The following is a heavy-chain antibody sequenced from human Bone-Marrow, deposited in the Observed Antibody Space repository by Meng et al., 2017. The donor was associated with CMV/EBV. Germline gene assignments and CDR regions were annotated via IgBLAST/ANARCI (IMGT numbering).Heavy chain of an antibody. D-gene: IGHD5-18*01. CDR3: ATIVREFIYESSPELFDI. J-gene: IGHJ3*02. CDR1: GGTFSSHA. CDR2: ILPLAGIV. Sequence: SVKVSCQASGGTFSSHAISWMRQAPGQGLKWMGMILPLAGIVNHSQQFQGRVTITADKSTSTAYMDLTSLTSEDTAIYYCATIVREFIYESSPELFDIWGQGTMVTVSS. V-gene: IGHV1-69*04.